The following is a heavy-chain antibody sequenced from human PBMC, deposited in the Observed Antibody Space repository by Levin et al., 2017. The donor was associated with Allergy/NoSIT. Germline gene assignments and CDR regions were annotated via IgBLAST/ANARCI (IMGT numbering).Heavy chain of an antibody. Sequence: HPGGSLRLSCAASGFTFSSYWMTWVRQAPGKGLEWVVNIKQDGTEKYYVDSVRGRFTISRDNAKNSLYLQMNSLRAEDTAVYYCARKAWSNSWYDYWGQGTLVTVSS. D-gene: IGHD6-13*01. CDR2: IKQDGTEK. V-gene: IGHV3-7*01. CDR3: ARKAWSNSWYDY. CDR1: GFTFSSYW. J-gene: IGHJ4*02.